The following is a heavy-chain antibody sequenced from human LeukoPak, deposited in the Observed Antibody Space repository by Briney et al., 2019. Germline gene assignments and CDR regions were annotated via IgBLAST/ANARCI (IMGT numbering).Heavy chain of an antibody. CDR3: ARGRAGITIFGVVIRGPHYFDY. CDR2: IKQDGSEK. V-gene: IGHV3-7*01. J-gene: IGHJ4*02. Sequence: GSLRLSCAASGFTFSSYWMSWVRQAPGKGLEWVANIKQDGSEKYYVDSVKGRFTISRDNAKNSLYLQMNSLRAEDTAVYYCARGRAGITIFGVVIRGPHYFDYWGQGTLVTVSS. D-gene: IGHD3-3*01. CDR1: GFTFSSYW.